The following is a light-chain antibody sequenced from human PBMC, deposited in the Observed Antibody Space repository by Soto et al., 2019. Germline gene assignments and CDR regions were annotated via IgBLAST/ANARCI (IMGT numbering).Light chain of an antibody. CDR3: QQYKSYPWT. V-gene: IGKV1-5*01. Sequence: DIQMTQSPSTLSASVGDRVTITCRASQSISSWLAWYQQKPGKAPKLLIYGASSLESGVPSRFSGSGSGTEFTLTISSLQPDDFATDYCQQYKSYPWTFGQGTKVEIK. J-gene: IGKJ1*01. CDR1: QSISSW. CDR2: GAS.